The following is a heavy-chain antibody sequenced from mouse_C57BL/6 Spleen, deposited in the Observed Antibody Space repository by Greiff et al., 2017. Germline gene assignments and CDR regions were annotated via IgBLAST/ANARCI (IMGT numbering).Heavy chain of an antibody. CDR3: AREVHSNY. V-gene: IGHV1-53*01. D-gene: IGHD2-5*01. CDR1: GYTFTSYW. J-gene: IGHJ3*01. CDR2: INPSNGGT. Sequence: VQLQQSGTELVKPGASVKLSCKASGYTFTSYWMHWVKQRPGQGLEWLGNINPSNGGTTYNEKFKSKATLTVDKSSSTAYMQLSSLTSEDSAVYYCAREVHSNYWGQGTLVTVSA.